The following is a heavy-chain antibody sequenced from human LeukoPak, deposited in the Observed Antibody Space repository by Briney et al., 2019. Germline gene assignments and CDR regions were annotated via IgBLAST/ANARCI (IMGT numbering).Heavy chain of an antibody. D-gene: IGHD4-23*01. CDR1: GGSISSINSNY. V-gene: IGHV4-59*08. CDR2: IYNSGST. J-gene: IGHJ4*02. CDR3: ARQAGGNSGPFDY. Sequence: SETLSLTCTVSGGSISSINSNYCSWIRQPRGKGLEWIGYIYNSGSTNYNPSLKSRVTISVDTSKNQFSLKLSSVTAADTAVYYCARQAGGNSGPFDYWGQGTVVTVSS.